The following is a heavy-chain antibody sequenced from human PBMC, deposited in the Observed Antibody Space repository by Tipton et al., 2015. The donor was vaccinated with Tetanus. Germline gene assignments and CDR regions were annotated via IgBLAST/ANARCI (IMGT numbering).Heavy chain of an antibody. Sequence: LRLSCAVYGVSFSGYYWNWIRQPPGKGPEWIGEINHRGSTNYNPSLKSRVIISIDTSKNQFPLKLTSVTAADTAVYYCARSPNPAARVYDWFAPWGQGTLVTVSS. CDR1: GVSFSGYY. D-gene: IGHD2-2*01. CDR3: ARSPNPAARVYDWFAP. CDR2: INHRGST. J-gene: IGHJ5*02. V-gene: IGHV4-34*01.